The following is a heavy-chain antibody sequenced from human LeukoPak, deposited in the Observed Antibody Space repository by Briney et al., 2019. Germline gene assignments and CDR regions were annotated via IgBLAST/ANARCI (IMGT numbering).Heavy chain of an antibody. Sequence: GGSLRLSCAASGFTFKDTAMTWVRQAPGKGLEWVSLISFSGDNTYYRDSVKGRFTVSRDNSKDTLYLQMNSLRAEDTAVYSCAKNLLFGEVPLWYFDSWGQGTLVTVSS. CDR3: AKNLLFGEVPLWYFDS. CDR1: GFTFKDTA. CDR2: ISFSGDNT. V-gene: IGHV3-23*01. D-gene: IGHD3-10*01. J-gene: IGHJ4*02.